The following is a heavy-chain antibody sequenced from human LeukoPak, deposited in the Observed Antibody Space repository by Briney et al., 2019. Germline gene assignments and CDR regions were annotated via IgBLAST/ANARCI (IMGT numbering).Heavy chain of an antibody. CDR1: GFTFNSYE. V-gene: IGHV3-48*03. CDR2: ISGSGTTI. Sequence: GGSLRLSCAASGFTFNSYEMNWVRQAPGKGLEWVSYISGSGTTIYYADSVRGRFTISRDNAKNSLYQQMNSLRAEDAAVYYCARGGSFSLPTFDYWGQGTLVTVSS. J-gene: IGHJ4*02. CDR3: ARGGSFSLPTFDY. D-gene: IGHD3-16*01.